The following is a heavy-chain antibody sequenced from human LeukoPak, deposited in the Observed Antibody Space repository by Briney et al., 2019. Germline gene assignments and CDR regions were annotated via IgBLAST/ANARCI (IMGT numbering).Heavy chain of an antibody. D-gene: IGHD3-16*02. V-gene: IGHV1-18*01. CDR2: ISAYNGNT. CDR3: ARDRDYVWASYHWFDP. J-gene: IGHJ5*02. Sequence: ASVKVSCKASGYTFTSYGISWVRQAPGQGLEWMGWISAYNGNTNYAQKLQGRVTMTTDTSTSTAYMELRSLRSDDTAVYYCARDRDYVWASYHWFDPWGQGTLVTVSS. CDR1: GYTFTSYG.